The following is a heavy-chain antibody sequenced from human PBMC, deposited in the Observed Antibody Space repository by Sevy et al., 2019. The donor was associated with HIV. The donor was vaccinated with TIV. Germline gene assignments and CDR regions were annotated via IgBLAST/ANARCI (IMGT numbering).Heavy chain of an antibody. V-gene: IGHV3-33*01. CDR1: GFTFSSYG. J-gene: IGHJ4*02. CDR3: ARDPRMYGDYLLAYFDY. CDR2: IGYDGNNK. Sequence: GESLKISCVTSGFTFSSYGMHWVRQAPGKGLEWVAVIGYDGNNKYYADSVKGRFTISRDNSKNTLFLQMDSLRAEDTAVYYCARDPRMYGDYLLAYFDYWGQGALVTVSS. D-gene: IGHD2-8*01.